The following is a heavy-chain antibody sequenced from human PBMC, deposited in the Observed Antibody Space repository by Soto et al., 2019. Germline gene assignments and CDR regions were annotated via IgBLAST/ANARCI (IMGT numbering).Heavy chain of an antibody. Sequence: GSLRLSCAASGFTFSSYGMHWVRQAPGKGLEWVAVISYDGSNKYYADSVKGRFTISRDNSKNTLYLQMNSLRAEDTAVYYCAKGYSGSYPNYYYYYGMDVWGQGTTVTVSS. CDR3: AKGYSGSYPNYYYYYGMDV. J-gene: IGHJ6*02. D-gene: IGHD1-26*01. CDR2: ISYDGSNK. V-gene: IGHV3-30*18. CDR1: GFTFSSYG.